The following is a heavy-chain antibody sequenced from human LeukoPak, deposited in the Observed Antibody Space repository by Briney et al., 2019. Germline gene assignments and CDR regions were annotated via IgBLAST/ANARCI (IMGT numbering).Heavy chain of an antibody. V-gene: IGHV3-11*06. J-gene: IGHJ5*02. D-gene: IGHD3-10*01. Sequence: GGSLRLSCAASGFTFSDYYMSWLRQAPGKGLEWVSYISSSSSYANYADSVKGRFTISRDNAKNSLYLQMNSLRAEDTAVYYCARSYGSGVKGWFDPWGQGTLVTVSS. CDR1: GFTFSDYY. CDR3: ARSYGSGVKGWFDP. CDR2: ISSSSSYA.